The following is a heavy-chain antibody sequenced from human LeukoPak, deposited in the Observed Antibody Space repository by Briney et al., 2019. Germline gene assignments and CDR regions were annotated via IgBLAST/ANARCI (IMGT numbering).Heavy chain of an antibody. CDR3: ARAVAGSYFDY. Sequence: SETLSLTCTVSGGSISSSSYYWGWIRQPPGKGLEWIGSIYYSGSTHYNPSLKSRVTISVDTSKNQFSLKLSSVTAADTAVYYCARAVAGSYFDYWGQGTLVTVSS. J-gene: IGHJ4*02. V-gene: IGHV4-39*01. D-gene: IGHD6-19*01. CDR2: IYYSGST. CDR1: GGSISSSSYY.